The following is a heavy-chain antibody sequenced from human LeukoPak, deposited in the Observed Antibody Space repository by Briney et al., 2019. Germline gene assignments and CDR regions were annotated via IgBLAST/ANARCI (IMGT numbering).Heavy chain of an antibody. CDR3: ASGLQSSPRGAFDI. Sequence: SETLSLTCTVSGGSISSYYWSWIRQPAGKGLEWIGRIYTSGSTNCNPSLKSRVTMSVDTSKNQFSLKLSSVTAADTAVYYCASGLQSSPRGAFDIWGQGTMVTVSS. V-gene: IGHV4-4*07. CDR1: GGSISSYY. D-gene: IGHD6-6*01. J-gene: IGHJ3*02. CDR2: IYTSGST.